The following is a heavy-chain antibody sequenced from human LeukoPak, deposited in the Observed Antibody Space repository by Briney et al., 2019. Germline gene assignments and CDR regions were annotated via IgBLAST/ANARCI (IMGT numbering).Heavy chain of an antibody. CDR1: DYTFTTYG. D-gene: IGHD2-2*01. J-gene: IGHJ3*02. CDR2: INAYNDNT. Sequence: ASVKVSCKASDYTFTTYGISWVRQAPGQGLEWMGWINAYNDNTNYAQKLQGRVTMTTDTSTSTAYMELRSLRSDDTAVYYCASRYCSRSTSCYAEDAFDIWGQGTMVTVSS. V-gene: IGHV1-18*01. CDR3: ASRYCSRSTSCYAEDAFDI.